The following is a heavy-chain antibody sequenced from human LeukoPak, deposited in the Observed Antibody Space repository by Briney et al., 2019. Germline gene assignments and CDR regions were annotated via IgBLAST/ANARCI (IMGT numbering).Heavy chain of an antibody. CDR3: AKDFLYSTPEDAFDI. V-gene: IGHV3-23*01. Sequence: GGSLRLSCVASGFTFSSNVMIWVRQAPGKGLEWVSSIPASGGSTYYADSVKGRFTISRDNSKNSLYLQMNSLRAEDTAVYYCAKDFLYSTPEDAFDIWGQGTMVTVSS. J-gene: IGHJ3*02. CDR1: GFTFSSNV. CDR2: IPASGGST. D-gene: IGHD1-14*01.